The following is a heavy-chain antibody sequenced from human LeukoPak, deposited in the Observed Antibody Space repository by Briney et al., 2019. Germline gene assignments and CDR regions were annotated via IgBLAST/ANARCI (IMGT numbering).Heavy chain of an antibody. Sequence: SSETLSLTCAVSGYSISSGYYWGWIRQPPGKGLEWIGSIYHSGSTYYNPSLKSRVTISVDTSKNQFSLKLSSVTAADTAVYYCARHKIPRSSGYYYWGQGTLVTVSS. D-gene: IGHD3-22*01. V-gene: IGHV4-38-2*01. CDR1: GYSISSGYY. CDR2: IYHSGST. J-gene: IGHJ4*02. CDR3: ARHKIPRSSGYYY.